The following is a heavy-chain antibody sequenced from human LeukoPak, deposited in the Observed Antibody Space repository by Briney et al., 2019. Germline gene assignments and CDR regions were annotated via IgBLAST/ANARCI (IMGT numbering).Heavy chain of an antibody. V-gene: IGHV3-11*01. CDR3: ARVKDIVVVPAAIHPPGFDY. Sequence: GGSLRLSCAASGFTFSDYYMSWIRQAPGKGLEWVSYISSSGSTIYYADSVKGRFTISRDNAKNSLYLQMNSLRAEDTAVYYCARVKDIVVVPAAIHPPGFDYWGQGTLVTVSS. J-gene: IGHJ4*02. CDR2: ISSSGSTI. D-gene: IGHD2-2*02. CDR1: GFTFSDYY.